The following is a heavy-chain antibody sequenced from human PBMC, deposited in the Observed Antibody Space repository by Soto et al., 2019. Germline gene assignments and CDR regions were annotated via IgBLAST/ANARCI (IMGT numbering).Heavy chain of an antibody. CDR2: IYYSGST. V-gene: IGHV4-30-4*01. J-gene: IGHJ4*02. D-gene: IGHD3-22*01. CDR3: ARAQPRTYYYDSSGYSDY. Sequence: PSETLSLTCTVSGGSISSGDYYWSWIRQPPGKGLEWIGYIYYSGSTYYNPSLKSRVTISVDTSKNQFSLKLSSVTAADTAVYYCARAQPRTYYYDSSGYSDYWGQGTLVTVSS. CDR1: GGSISSGDYY.